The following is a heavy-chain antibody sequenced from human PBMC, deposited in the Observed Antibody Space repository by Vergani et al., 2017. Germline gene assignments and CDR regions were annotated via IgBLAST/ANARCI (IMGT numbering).Heavy chain of an antibody. J-gene: IGHJ4*02. Sequence: QVQLQESGPGLVKPSQTLSLTCTVSGGSISSGYYWGWIRQPPGKGLEWIGSIYHSGNTYYNPSLMSRVTISVDTSKNQFSLKLRSVTAADTAVYYCARPLSGEYSYGYSYWGQGTLVTVSS. D-gene: IGHD5-18*01. CDR3: ARPLSGEYSYGYSY. CDR2: IYHSGNT. V-gene: IGHV4-38-2*02. CDR1: GGSISSGYY.